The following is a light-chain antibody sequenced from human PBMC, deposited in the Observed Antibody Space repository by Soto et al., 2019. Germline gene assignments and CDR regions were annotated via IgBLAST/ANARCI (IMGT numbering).Light chain of an antibody. CDR2: RVS. CDR3: MQGARWPYT. J-gene: IGKJ2*01. V-gene: IGKV2-30*01. CDR1: ESPVITDGDTL. Sequence: IVLTQSPLSLPVTLGQPASISCRSSESPVITDGDTLLNWFQQRPGQSPRRLIYRVSNRDFGVQDKVSGSGSGTQFTLKISSVEAEDVAIYYCMQGARWPYTFGQGTKLEI.